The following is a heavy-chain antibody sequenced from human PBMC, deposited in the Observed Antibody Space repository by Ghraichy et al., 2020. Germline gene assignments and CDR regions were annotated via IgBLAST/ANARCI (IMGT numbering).Heavy chain of an antibody. V-gene: IGHV3-30*03. Sequence: GGSLRLSCAASGFTFSSYGMHWVRQAPGKGLEWVAVISYDGSNKYYADSVKGRFTISRDNSKNTLYLQMNSLRAEDTAVYYCARVGPREAFPASWFDYWGQGTLVTVSS. CDR1: GFTFSSYG. D-gene: IGHD1-26*01. CDR2: ISYDGSNK. J-gene: IGHJ4*02. CDR3: ARVGPREAFPASWFDY.